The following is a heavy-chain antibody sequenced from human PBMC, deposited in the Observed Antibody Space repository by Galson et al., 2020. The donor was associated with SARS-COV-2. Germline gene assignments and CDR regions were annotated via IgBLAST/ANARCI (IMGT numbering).Heavy chain of an antibody. CDR1: GFTVNSYW. CDR3: ARVLMDCSGGNCYLNWDYYYFGMDV. D-gene: IGHD2-15*01. J-gene: IGHJ6*02. CDR2: IKQDGSET. V-gene: IGHV3-7*01. Sequence: GGSMRLSSAAYGFTVNSYWMSWVRQAPGKGLEWVANIKQDGSETYYVDSVKGRFTISKDNPKNSLYLQMNRLRAEDSAVYYCARVLMDCSGGNCYLNWDYYYFGMDVWGQGTTVTVSS.